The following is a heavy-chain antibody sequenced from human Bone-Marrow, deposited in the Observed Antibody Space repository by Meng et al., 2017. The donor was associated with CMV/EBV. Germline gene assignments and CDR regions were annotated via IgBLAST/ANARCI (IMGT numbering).Heavy chain of an antibody. CDR1: GGSMGRGTYH. D-gene: IGHD4-11*01. V-gene: IGHV4-39*07. CDR3: ALTTDNWFDP. J-gene: IGHJ5*02. Sequence: SETLSLTCTVSGGSMGRGTYHWAGIRQPPGKGLEWIGSIYYNGNTFYNPSLKSRVTISGDTSKNQFSLKVNSLTAADTAVYYCALTTDNWFDPWGHGTLVTVSS. CDR2: IYYNGNT.